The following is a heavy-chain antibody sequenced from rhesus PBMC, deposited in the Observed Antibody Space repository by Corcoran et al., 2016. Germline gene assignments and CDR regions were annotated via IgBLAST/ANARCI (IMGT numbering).Heavy chain of an antibody. CDR3: ARGGGTAACDY. D-gene: IGHD1-44*01. CDR2: IDGNIAGT. J-gene: IGHJ4*01. CDR1: GGSISGYY. V-gene: IGHV4-81*01. Sequence: QLQLQESGPGLVKPSETLSLTCAVSGGSISGYYWSWIRQPPGKGLEWIGNIDGNIAGTNYNPSLKSRVTISKDTSKNQFSLKLTSVTAAETAGEYCARGGGTAACDYWGQGVLVTVSS.